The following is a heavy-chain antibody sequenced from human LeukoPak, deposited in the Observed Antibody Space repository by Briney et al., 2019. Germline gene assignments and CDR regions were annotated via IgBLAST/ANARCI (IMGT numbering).Heavy chain of an antibody. V-gene: IGHV3-7*01. CDR1: GFTFSNYW. J-gene: IGHJ1*01. Sequence: PGGSLRLSCTASGFTFSNYWMTCIRQAPGKGLEWVANIKQDGIEKYYVDSVEGRFTVSRDNSKNSLFLQIESLRAADTAVYYCATCSSGYYCDHFQTWGQGSLVTVSS. CDR3: ATCSSGYYCDHFQT. D-gene: IGHD3-22*01. CDR2: IKQDGIEK.